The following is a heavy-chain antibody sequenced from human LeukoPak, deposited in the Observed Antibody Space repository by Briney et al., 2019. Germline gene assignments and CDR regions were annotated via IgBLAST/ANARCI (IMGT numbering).Heavy chain of an antibody. CDR1: GYTFTGYY. J-gene: IGHJ3*02. CDR3: ARNLWFGESSDAFDM. D-gene: IGHD3-10*01. V-gene: IGHV1-2*02. Sequence: ASVKVSCKASGYTFTGYYMHWVRQAPGQGLEWMGWINPNSGGTNYAQKFQGRVTMTRDTSISTAYMDMSSLRSDGTAVYYCARNLWFGESSDAFDMWGQGTMVTVSS. CDR2: INPNSGGT.